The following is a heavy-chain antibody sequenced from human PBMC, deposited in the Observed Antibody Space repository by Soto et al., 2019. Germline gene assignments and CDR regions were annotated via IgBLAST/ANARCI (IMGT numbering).Heavy chain of an antibody. V-gene: IGHV1-18*01. CDR3: AGDFPIVVVTSAINYMDV. Sequence: QVQLLQSGAEVKKPGATVKVSCKASGYTFTSYGISWVRQAPGQGLEWMGWISAYNGHTNYAQKIQVIVTMTTETSTSTAYMELRSLRSDDTAVYYCAGDFPIVVVTSAINYMDVWVKGTTVTVSS. CDR2: ISAYNGHT. CDR1: GYTFTSYG. J-gene: IGHJ6*03. D-gene: IGHD2-2*01.